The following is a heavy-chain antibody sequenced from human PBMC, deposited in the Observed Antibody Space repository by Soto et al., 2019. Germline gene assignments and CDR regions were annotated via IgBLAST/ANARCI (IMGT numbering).Heavy chain of an antibody. CDR1: GFTLSSYW. Sequence: EEQLVLSGGGLVQPGGSLRLSCAASGFTLSSYWMHWVRQAPGKGLEWVSRISNDERTISYADSVKGRFTISRDNATNTVYLQMNNLRAEDTAMYYCGCHLISHCGQGTLVSVSS. CDR2: ISNDERTI. J-gene: IGHJ4*02. CDR3: GCHLISH. D-gene: IGHD2-8*01. V-gene: IGHV3-74*01.